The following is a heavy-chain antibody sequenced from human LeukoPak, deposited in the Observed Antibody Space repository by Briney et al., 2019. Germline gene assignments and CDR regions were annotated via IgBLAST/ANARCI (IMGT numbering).Heavy chain of an antibody. D-gene: IGHD6-13*01. CDR3: FPGYSSRSEPDMDV. J-gene: IGHJ6*03. CDR2: IRSKANSYAT. V-gene: IGHV3-73*01. CDR1: GFTFSGSA. Sequence: GGSLRLSCAASGFTFSGSAMHWVRQASGKGLEWVGRIRSKANSYATAYAASVKGRFTISRDDSKNTAYLQMNSLKTEDTAVYNCFPGYSSRSEPDMDVWGKGTTVTVSS.